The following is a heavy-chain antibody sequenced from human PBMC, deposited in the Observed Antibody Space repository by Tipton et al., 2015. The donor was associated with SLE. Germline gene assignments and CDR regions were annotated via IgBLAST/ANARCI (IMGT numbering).Heavy chain of an antibody. CDR2: IYYSGST. Sequence: TLSLTCTVSGGSISSSSYYWGWIRQPPGKGLEWIGSIYYSGSTYYNPSLKSRVTISVDTSKNQFSLKLSSVTAADTAVYYCARVGLVAPAAISSGVDYWGQGTLVTVSS. CDR3: ARVGLVAPAAISSGVDY. J-gene: IGHJ4*02. V-gene: IGHV4-39*07. D-gene: IGHD2-2*02. CDR1: GGSISSSSYY.